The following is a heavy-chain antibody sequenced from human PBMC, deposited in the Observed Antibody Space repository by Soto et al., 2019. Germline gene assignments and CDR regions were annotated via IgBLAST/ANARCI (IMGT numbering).Heavy chain of an antibody. CDR3: AKDLDYYGSGSYSYYYGMDV. CDR2: ISGSGGST. CDR1: GFTFSSYA. V-gene: IGHV3-23*01. J-gene: IGHJ6*02. Sequence: GGTLRLSCAASGFTFSSYAMSWVRQAPGKGLEWVLAISGSGGSTYYADSVKGRFTISRDNSKNTLYLQMISLRAEDTAVYYCAKDLDYYGSGSYSYYYGMDVWGQGTTVTVSS. D-gene: IGHD3-10*01.